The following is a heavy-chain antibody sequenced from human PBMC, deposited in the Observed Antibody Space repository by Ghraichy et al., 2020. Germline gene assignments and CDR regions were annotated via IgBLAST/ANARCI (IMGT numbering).Heavy chain of an antibody. CDR3: AGEYYDFSFDP. J-gene: IGHJ5*02. V-gene: IGHV3-33*01. Sequence: GALRLSCAASGFTFSSYGMHWVRQAPGKGLEWVAVIWYDGSNKYYADSVKGRFTISRDNSKNTLYLQMNSLRAEDTAVYYCAGEYYDFSFDPWGQGTLVTVSS. D-gene: IGHD3-3*01. CDR2: IWYDGSNK. CDR1: GFTFSSYG.